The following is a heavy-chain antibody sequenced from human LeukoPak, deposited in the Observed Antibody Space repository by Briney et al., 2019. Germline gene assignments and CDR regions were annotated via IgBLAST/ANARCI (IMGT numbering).Heavy chain of an antibody. D-gene: IGHD3-22*01. Sequence: GGSLRLSCAASGFTFSSYGMHWVRQAPGKGLEWVAVISYDGSNKNYADSVKGRFTISRDNSKNTLYLQMNSLRAEDTAVYYCAKSRVVVITTGIDYWGQGTLVTVSS. CDR3: AKSRVVVITTGIDY. J-gene: IGHJ4*02. CDR2: ISYDGSNK. V-gene: IGHV3-30*18. CDR1: GFTFSSYG.